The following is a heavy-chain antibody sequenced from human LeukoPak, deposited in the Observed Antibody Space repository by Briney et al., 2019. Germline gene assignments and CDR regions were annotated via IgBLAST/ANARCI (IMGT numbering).Heavy chain of an antibody. CDR1: GYTFTTYG. V-gene: IGHV1-18*01. CDR3: AGGGLGYSGYASDY. Sequence: ASVKVSCKASGYTFTTYGINWVRQAPGQGLEWMGWISTYNGNTNYAQNIQGRVTMTTDTSTTTAYMELRSLRSDDTAVYYCAGGGLGYSGYASDYWGQGTLVTVSS. CDR2: ISTYNGNT. D-gene: IGHD5-12*01. J-gene: IGHJ4*02.